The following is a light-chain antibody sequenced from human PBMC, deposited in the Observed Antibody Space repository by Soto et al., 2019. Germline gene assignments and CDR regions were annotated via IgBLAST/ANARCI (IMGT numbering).Light chain of an antibody. J-gene: IGLJ3*02. CDR1: SSDVGGYNY. V-gene: IGLV2-14*01. CDR3: CSYTSSDPHLV. CDR2: EVI. Sequence: QSALTQPASVSGSPGQSITISCTGSSSDVGGYNYVSWYQQHPGKAPKLMIYEVINRPSGVSSRFSGSKSGNTASLTISGLQADDEADYYCCSYTSSDPHLVFGRGTKLTVL.